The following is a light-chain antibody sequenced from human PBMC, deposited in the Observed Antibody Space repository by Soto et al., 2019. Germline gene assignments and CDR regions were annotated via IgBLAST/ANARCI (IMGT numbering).Light chain of an antibody. J-gene: IGKJ2*01. CDR3: QQYLSTPFT. CDR2: WAS. CDR1: QSVLYTSNNMNY. Sequence: DIVMTQSPDSLAVSLGERATLNCKSSQSVLYTSNNMNYLAWYQQKPGQPPNLLIYWASTRESGVPDRFSGSGSGTDFTLTISSLQAEDVALYFCQQYLSTPFTFGQGTRLEIK. V-gene: IGKV4-1*01.